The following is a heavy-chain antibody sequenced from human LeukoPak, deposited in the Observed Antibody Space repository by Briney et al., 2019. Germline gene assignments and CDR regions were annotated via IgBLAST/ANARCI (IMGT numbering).Heavy chain of an antibody. CDR2: IYHSGST. Sequence: SGTLSLTCAVSGGSMSSSNWWSRVRQPPGKGLEWIGEIYHSGSTNYNPSLKSRVTISVDKSKNQFSLKLSSVTAADTAVYYCASLTSGYYPSFDYWGQGTLVTVSS. CDR3: ASLTSGYYPSFDY. V-gene: IGHV4-4*02. J-gene: IGHJ4*02. CDR1: GGSMSSSNW. D-gene: IGHD3-22*01.